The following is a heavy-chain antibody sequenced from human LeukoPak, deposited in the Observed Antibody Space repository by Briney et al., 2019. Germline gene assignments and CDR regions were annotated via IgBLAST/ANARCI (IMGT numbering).Heavy chain of an antibody. CDR2: IIPIFGTA. CDR1: GGTFSSYA. Sequence: SSVKVSCKASGGTFSSYAISWVRQVPGQGLEWMGGIIPIFGTANYAQKFQGRVTIATDESTSTAYMELSSLRSEDTAVYYCARTQSGFGRGYNWNYRPTHDAFDIWGQGTMVTVSS. CDR3: ARTQSGFGRGYNWNYRPTHDAFDI. D-gene: IGHD1-7*01. J-gene: IGHJ3*02. V-gene: IGHV1-69*05.